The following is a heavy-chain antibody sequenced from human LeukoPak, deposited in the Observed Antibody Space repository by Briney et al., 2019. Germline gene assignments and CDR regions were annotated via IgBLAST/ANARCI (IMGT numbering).Heavy chain of an antibody. J-gene: IGHJ6*03. CDR1: GYTFTSYY. Sequence: ASVKVSCKASGYTFTSYYMHWVRQAPGQGLEWVGIINPSGGSTTYAQKFQGRVTMTRDTSTSTVYMELSSLRSEDTALYHCARAKEAVVRGLRYYYYMDVWGKGTTVTISS. V-gene: IGHV1-46*01. CDR3: ARAKEAVVRGLRYYYYMDV. CDR2: INPSGGST. D-gene: IGHD3-10*01.